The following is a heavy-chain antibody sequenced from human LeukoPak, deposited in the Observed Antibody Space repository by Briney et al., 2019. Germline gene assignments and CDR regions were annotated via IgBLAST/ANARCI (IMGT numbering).Heavy chain of an antibody. Sequence: GSLRLSCAASGFTFSSYSMNWVRPAPGKGLEWVSSISSSSSYIYYADSVKGRFTISRDNAKNSLYLQMNSLRAEDTAVYYCARHGSSSWYGEVDYWGQGTLVTVSS. D-gene: IGHD6-13*01. CDR3: ARHGSSSWYGEVDY. V-gene: IGHV3-21*01. J-gene: IGHJ4*02. CDR1: GFTFSSYS. CDR2: ISSSSSYI.